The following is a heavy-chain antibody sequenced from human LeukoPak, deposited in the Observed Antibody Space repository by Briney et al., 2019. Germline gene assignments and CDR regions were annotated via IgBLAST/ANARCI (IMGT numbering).Heavy chain of an antibody. V-gene: IGHV4-59*08. CDR2: IDYRGST. D-gene: IGHD5-24*01. CDR1: GGSMNNYY. Sequence: TSETLSLTCTVSGGSMNNYYWSWIRQPPGKGMEYIGSIDYRGSTKYNPSLKSRVTISVDTAKNQFSLKLSSVTAADTAVYYCARTENYIPEDCFDPWGQGTLVTVSS. CDR3: ARTENYIPEDCFDP. J-gene: IGHJ5*02.